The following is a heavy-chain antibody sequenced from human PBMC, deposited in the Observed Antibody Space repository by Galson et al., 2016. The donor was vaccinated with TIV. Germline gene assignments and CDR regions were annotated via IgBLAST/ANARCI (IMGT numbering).Heavy chain of an antibody. CDR1: GFTFSSYG. CDR2: ISYDGSDK. CDR3: ARVYSSYYFDY. Sequence: LRLSCAASGFTFSSYGLHWVRQAPGKGLEWVAFISYDGSDKNSADSVKGRFTIFRDKSKNTLYLQMNSLRPEDTAVCYCARVYSSYYFDYWGQGTLVTVSS. D-gene: IGHD4-11*01. V-gene: IGHV3-30*03. J-gene: IGHJ4*02.